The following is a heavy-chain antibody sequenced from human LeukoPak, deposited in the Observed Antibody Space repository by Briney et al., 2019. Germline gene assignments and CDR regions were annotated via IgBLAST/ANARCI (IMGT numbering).Heavy chain of an antibody. D-gene: IGHD5-12*01. J-gene: IGHJ6*02. CDR3: ARVVRGYVDYYGMDV. CDR1: GGSISSSNW. V-gene: IGHV4-4*02. CDR2: IYHSGST. Sequence: SETLSLTCIVSGGSISSSNWWSWVRQPPGKGLEWIGEIYHSGSTNYNPSLKSRVTISVDKSKNQFSLKLSSVTAADTAVYYCARVVRGYVDYYGMDVWGQGTTVTVSS.